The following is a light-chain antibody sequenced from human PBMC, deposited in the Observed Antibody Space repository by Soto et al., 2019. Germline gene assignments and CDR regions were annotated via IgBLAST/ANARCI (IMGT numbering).Light chain of an antibody. CDR1: QSVDSTY. CDR2: ATS. V-gene: IGKV3-20*01. CDR3: QQYDTSPPLYT. J-gene: IGKJ2*01. Sequence: EIVLTQSPGTLSLSPGERATLSCRASQSVDSTYLAWYQQRPGQAPRLLIYATSSRAAGVPDRFSGSGSGTDFTLTISRLEPEDFAVYYWQQYDTSPPLYTFGQGTKLDIK.